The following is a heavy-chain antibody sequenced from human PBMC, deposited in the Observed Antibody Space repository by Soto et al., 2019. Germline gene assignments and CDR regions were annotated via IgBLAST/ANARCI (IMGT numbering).Heavy chain of an antibody. V-gene: IGHV4-39*01. J-gene: IGHJ2*01. CDR3: ARRRDDYHWYFDL. Sequence: QLQLQESGPGLVKPSETLSLTCTVSGGSISSSSYYWGWIRQPPGKGLEWIGSIYYSGSTYYNPSLKSRVTLSVDTSKNQFSLKLSSVTAADTAVYYCARRRDDYHWYFDLWGRGTLVTVSS. D-gene: IGHD4-17*01. CDR2: IYYSGST. CDR1: GGSISSSSYY.